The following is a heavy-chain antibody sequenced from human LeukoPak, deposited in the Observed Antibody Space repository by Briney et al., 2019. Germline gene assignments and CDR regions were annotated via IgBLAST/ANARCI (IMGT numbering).Heavy chain of an antibody. D-gene: IGHD3-10*01. CDR1: GYTFTSYD. Sequence: ASVKVSCKASGYTFTSYDINWVRQATGQGLEWMGWMNPNSGNTGYAQKFQGRVTMTRNTSISTAYMELSSLRSEDTAVYYCARGQNVLLWFGEFINWFDPWGQGTLVTVPS. J-gene: IGHJ5*02. CDR3: ARGQNVLLWFGEFINWFDP. V-gene: IGHV1-8*01. CDR2: MNPNSGNT.